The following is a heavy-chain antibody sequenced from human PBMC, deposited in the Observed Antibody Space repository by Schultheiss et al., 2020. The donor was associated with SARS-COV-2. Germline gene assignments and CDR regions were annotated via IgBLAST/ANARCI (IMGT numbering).Heavy chain of an antibody. Sequence: GGSLRLSCAASGFTFSSYTMNWVRQAPGKGLEWVSYISSSSSTIYYADSVKGRFTISRDNSKNTLYLQMNSLRAEDTAVYYCAKRAAEYQLLYVDYWGQGTLVTVSS. CDR2: ISSSSSTI. CDR1: GFTFSSYT. J-gene: IGHJ4*02. D-gene: IGHD2-2*01. V-gene: IGHV3-48*01. CDR3: AKRAAEYQLLYVDY.